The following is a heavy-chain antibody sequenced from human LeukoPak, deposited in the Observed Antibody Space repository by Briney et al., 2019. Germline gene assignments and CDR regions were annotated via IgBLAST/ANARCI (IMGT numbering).Heavy chain of an antibody. CDR3: ARVSRWNDWAFEG. D-gene: IGHD1-1*01. V-gene: IGHV4-4*02. Sequence: SETLSLTCGVSGGSITTTNFWSWVRQPPGGGLEWIGEISLRGRTQYNPSLKSRVNISIDESKNHLYLSLASVTAADTAVYFCARVSRWNDWAFEGWGQGTLVTVSS. CDR2: ISLRGRT. CDR1: GGSITTTNF. J-gene: IGHJ4*02.